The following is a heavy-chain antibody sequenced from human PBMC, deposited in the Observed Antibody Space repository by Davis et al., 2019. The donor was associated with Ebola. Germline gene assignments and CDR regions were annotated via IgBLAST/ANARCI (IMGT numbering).Heavy chain of an antibody. J-gene: IGHJ6*02. CDR2: ISWNSGTI. D-gene: IGHD5-12*01. CDR3: AKAGHVVTTSYDYFNMDV. V-gene: IGHV3-9*01. CDR1: GFSFSAHW. Sequence: GGSLRLSCGGSGFSFSAHWMNWVRQPPGKGLEWVAGISWNSGTIGHADSVKGRFSIYRDNAKNSLYLQMNSLRPEDTALYYCAKAGHVVTTSYDYFNMDVWGQGTTVTVSS.